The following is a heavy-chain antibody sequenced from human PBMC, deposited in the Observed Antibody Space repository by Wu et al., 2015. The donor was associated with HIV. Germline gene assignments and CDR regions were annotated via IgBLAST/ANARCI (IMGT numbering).Heavy chain of an antibody. CDR2: ISTNNGNT. D-gene: IGHD3-3*01. CDR1: GYTFSTYG. Sequence: QVQLVQSGAEVKKPGASVKVSCKASGYTFSTYGLVWVRQAPGQGLEWMGWISTNNGNTNYAQSLQGRVTMTTDTSTSTAYMELRSLRSDDTAVYYCARRPPGLGFGVVKSYYFYYYMDVWDKGTTVTVSS. V-gene: IGHV1-18*01. J-gene: IGHJ6*03. CDR3: ARRPPGLGFGVVKSYYFYYYMDV.